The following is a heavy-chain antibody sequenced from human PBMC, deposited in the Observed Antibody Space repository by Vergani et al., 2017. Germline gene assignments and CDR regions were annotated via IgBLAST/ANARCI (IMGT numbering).Heavy chain of an antibody. CDR3: ARDDPFPAATPRPNGIDY. J-gene: IGHJ4*02. Sequence: QVQLVQSGAEVKKPGASVKVSCKASGYTFTSYGISWVRQAPGQGLEWMGWISAYNGNTNYAQKLQGRVTMTTDRSTSTAYMELSSLRSEDTAVYYCARDDPFPAATPRPNGIDYWGQGTLVTVSS. CDR2: ISAYNGNT. V-gene: IGHV1-18*01. D-gene: IGHD2-2*01. CDR1: GYTFTSYG.